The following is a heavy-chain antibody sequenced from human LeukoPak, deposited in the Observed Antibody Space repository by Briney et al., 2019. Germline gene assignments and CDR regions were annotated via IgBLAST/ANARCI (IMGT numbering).Heavy chain of an antibody. CDR3: ARNIMGATSWGDFDY. V-gene: IGHV3-7*01. CDR2: IKQDGSGK. Sequence: GGSLRLSCAASGFTFSSYWMSWVRQAPGKGLEWVANIKQDGSGKYYVDSVKGRFTISRDNAKNSLYLQMNSLRAEDTAVYYCARNIMGATSWGDFDYWGQGTLVTVSS. D-gene: IGHD1-26*01. CDR1: GFTFSSYW. J-gene: IGHJ4*02.